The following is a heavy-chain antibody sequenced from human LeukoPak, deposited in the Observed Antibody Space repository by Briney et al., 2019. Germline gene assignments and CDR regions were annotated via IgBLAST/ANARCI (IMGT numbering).Heavy chain of an antibody. CDR1: GFTFSSYA. J-gene: IGHJ4*02. V-gene: IGHV3-30*04. CDR3: AKNYYDSSGYYSRLDY. D-gene: IGHD3-22*01. Sequence: GGSLRLSCAASGFTFSSYAMHWVRQAPGKGLEWVAFIRYDGNNKLYADSVKGRFTISRDNAKNSLYLQMNSLRAEDTAVYYCAKNYYDSSGYYSRLDYWGQGTLVTVSS. CDR2: IRYDGNNK.